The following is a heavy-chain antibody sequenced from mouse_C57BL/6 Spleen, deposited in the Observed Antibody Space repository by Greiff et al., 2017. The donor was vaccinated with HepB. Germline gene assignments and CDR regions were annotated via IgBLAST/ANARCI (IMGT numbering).Heavy chain of an antibody. J-gene: IGHJ1*03. CDR2: IRNKANGYTT. V-gene: IGHV7-3*01. CDR3: ARYKGPYCGSNYWYFGV. D-gene: IGHD1-1*01. CDR1: GFTFTDYY. Sequence: EVQVVESGGGLVQPGGSPSLSCAASGFTFTDYYMSWVRQPPGKALEWLGFIRNKANGYTTEYSASVKGRFTISRDNSQSILYLQMNALRAEDSATYSCARYKGPYCGSNYWYFGVWGTGTTVTVSS.